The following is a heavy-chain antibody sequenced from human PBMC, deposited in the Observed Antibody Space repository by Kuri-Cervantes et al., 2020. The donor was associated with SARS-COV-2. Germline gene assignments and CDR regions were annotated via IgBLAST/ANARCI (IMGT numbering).Heavy chain of an antibody. V-gene: IGHV3-23*01. D-gene: IGHD1-7*01. Sequence: GGSLRLSCAASGFTFRSYEMNWVRQAPGKGLEWVSAISGSGGSTYYADSVKGRFTISRDNSKNTLYLQMNSLRAEDTAVYYCAKIPRYNWNYVANFDYWGQGTLVTVSS. CDR1: GFTFRSYE. CDR3: AKIPRYNWNYVANFDY. CDR2: ISGSGGST. J-gene: IGHJ4*02.